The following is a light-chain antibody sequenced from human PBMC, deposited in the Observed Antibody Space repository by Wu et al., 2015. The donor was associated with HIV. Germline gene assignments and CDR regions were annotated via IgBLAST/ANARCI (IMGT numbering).Light chain of an antibody. V-gene: IGKV3-20*01. CDR2: GAS. J-gene: IGKJ5*01. CDR3: QQYGHSPIT. Sequence: EIVLTQSPGTLSLSPGERATLSCRASQSVSSSYLAWYQQKPGQAPRLLISGASSRATGTPDRFSGSGSGTDFTLTINRLEPEDFAVYYCQQYGHSPITFGQGTRLEIK. CDR1: QSVSSSY.